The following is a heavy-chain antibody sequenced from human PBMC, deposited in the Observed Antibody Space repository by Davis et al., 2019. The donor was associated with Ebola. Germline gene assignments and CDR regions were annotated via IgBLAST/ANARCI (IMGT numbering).Heavy chain of an antibody. CDR3: AAGWRLDF. D-gene: IGHD2-21*02. CDR1: GNAFTNYW. CDR2: IFPDDSDT. V-gene: IGHV5-51*01. Sequence: PGGSLRLSCTSSGNAFTNYWIGWVRQTPGQGLEWMGNIFPDDSDTSYSPSFQGQVTISADKSITTAYVQWNSLKVSDTAMYYCAAGWRLDFRGQGTLVTVSS. J-gene: IGHJ4*02.